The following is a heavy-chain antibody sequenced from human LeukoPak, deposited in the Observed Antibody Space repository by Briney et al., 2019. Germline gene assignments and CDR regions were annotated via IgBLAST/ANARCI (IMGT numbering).Heavy chain of an antibody. D-gene: IGHD3-3*01. V-gene: IGHV1-2*02. CDR3: ARVDYDFWSGYYNS. J-gene: IGHJ4*02. CDR1: GYSFTVYY. CDR2: SNPNSSGT. Sequence: ASVNVSCKASGYSFTVYYIHWVRQAPAQGLEWMGLSNPNSSGTNYEQKFQGRVTMTRDTSIRTAYMELSRLRSDDTAVYYCARVDYDFWSGYYNSWGQGTLVTVSS.